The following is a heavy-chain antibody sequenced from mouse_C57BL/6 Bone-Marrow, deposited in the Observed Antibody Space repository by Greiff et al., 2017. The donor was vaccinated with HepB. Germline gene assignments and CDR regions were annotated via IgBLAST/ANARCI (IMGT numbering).Heavy chain of an antibody. CDR1: GFTFSSYG. D-gene: IGHD2-3*01. CDR2: ISSGGSYT. CDR3: ERRDGYF. J-gene: IGHJ2*01. Sequence: EVKLVESGGDLVKPGGSLKLSCAASGFTFSSYGMSWVRQTPDKRLEWVATISSGGSYTYYPDSVKGRFTISRDNAKNTLYLQMSSLKSEDTAMYYCERRDGYFWGQGTTLTVSS. V-gene: IGHV5-6*02.